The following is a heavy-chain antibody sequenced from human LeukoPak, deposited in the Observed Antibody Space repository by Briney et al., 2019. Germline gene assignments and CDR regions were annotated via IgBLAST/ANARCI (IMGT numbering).Heavy chain of an antibody. V-gene: IGHV4-30-2*01. CDR1: GGSISSGGYS. D-gene: IGHD4-23*01. Sequence: PSQTLSLTCAVSGGSISSGGYSWSWIRQPPGKGLEWIGYIYHSGSTYYNPSLKSRVTISVDRSKNQFSLKLSSVTAADTAVYYCARVPTTVVIKGAFDIWGQGTMVTVSS. CDR3: ARVPTTVVIKGAFDI. CDR2: IYHSGST. J-gene: IGHJ3*02.